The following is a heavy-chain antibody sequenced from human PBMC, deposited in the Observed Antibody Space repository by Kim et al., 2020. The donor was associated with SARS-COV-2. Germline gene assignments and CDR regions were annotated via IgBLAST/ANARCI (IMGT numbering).Heavy chain of an antibody. D-gene: IGHD3-9*01. CDR1: GFTFSSYA. CDR3: AKHADILTGYVPKPPASYYYGMDV. J-gene: IGHJ6*02. Sequence: GGSLRLSCAASGFTFSSYAMSWVRQAPGKGLEWVSAISGSGGSTYYADSVKGRFTISRDNSKNTLYLQMNSLRAEDTAVYYCAKHADILTGYVPKPPASYYYGMDVWGQGTTVTVSS. V-gene: IGHV3-23*01. CDR2: ISGSGGST.